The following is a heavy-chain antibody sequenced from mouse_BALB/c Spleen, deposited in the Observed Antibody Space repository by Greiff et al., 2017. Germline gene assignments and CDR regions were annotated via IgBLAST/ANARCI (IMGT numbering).Heavy chain of an antibody. J-gene: IGHJ2*01. CDR1: GFTFTDYY. CDR3: DEWAGQGAYYFDY. V-gene: IGHV14-4*02. D-gene: IGHD1-3*01. Sequence: EVQLQQSGAELVRPGASVKLSCTASGFTFTDYYMHWVKQRPEQGLEWIGWIDPGNGDTEYTPKFQGKATMTADTSSNTAYLQLSSLTSENTAVYYRDEWAGQGAYYFDYWGQGTPVTVAA. CDR2: IDPGNGDT.